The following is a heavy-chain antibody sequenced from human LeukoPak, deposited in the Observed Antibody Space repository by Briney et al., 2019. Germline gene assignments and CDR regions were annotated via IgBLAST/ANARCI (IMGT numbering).Heavy chain of an antibody. D-gene: IGHD4-23*01. Sequence: PGGSLRLSCVASGSTFTNYWMQWVRQAPGKGLVWVARMNSDASSTSYADSVKGRFSISRDNAKKTLSLQMNSLRAEDTAVYYCARGPDYGGPLRGQGTLVTVSP. CDR2: MNSDASST. CDR3: ARGPDYGGPL. V-gene: IGHV3-74*01. J-gene: IGHJ4*02. CDR1: GSTFTNYW.